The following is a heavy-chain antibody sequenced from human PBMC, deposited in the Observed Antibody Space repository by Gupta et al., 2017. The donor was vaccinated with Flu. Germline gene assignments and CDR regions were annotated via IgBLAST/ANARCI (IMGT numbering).Heavy chain of an antibody. CDR3: ARVDDYGGNPPSDAFDI. Sequence: QVQLQESGPGLVKPSQTLSLTCTVSGGSISSGDYYWSWIRQPPGKGLEWIGYIYYSGSTYYNPSLKSRVTISVDTSKNQFSLKLSSVTAADTAVYYCARVDDYGGNPPSDAFDIWGQGTMVTVSS. D-gene: IGHD4-17*01. V-gene: IGHV4-30-4*01. CDR1: GGSISSGDYY. J-gene: IGHJ3*02. CDR2: IYYSGST.